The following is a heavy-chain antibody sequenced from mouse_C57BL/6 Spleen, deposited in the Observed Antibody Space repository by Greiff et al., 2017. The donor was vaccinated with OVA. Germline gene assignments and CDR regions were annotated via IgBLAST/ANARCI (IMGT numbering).Heavy chain of an antibody. CDR3: ARDELLLRYFDY. V-gene: IGHV1-53*01. D-gene: IGHD1-1*01. J-gene: IGHJ2*01. CDR2: INPSNGGP. CDR1: GYTFTSYW. Sequence: QVQLQQPGTELVKPGASVKLSCKASGYTFTSYWMHWVKQRPGQGLEWIGNINPSNGGPNYNEKFKSKATLTVDKASSTAYMQLSSLTSEDSAVYDCARDELLLRYFDYWGQGTTLTVSS.